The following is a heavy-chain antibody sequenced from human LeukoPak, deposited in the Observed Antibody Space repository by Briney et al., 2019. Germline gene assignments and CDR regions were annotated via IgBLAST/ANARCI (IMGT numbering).Heavy chain of an antibody. J-gene: IGHJ4*02. CDR2: IYSGGTT. CDR1: GFTVNSNY. Sequence: GGSLRLSCAASGFTVNSNYMSWVRQAPGKGLEWVSLIYSGGTTHYADSVKGRFTISRDNSKNTVYLQMNSLRAEDTAVYYCARVTGYMVEDYFDYWGQGTLVTVSS. D-gene: IGHD5-12*01. V-gene: IGHV3-53*01. CDR3: ARVTGYMVEDYFDY.